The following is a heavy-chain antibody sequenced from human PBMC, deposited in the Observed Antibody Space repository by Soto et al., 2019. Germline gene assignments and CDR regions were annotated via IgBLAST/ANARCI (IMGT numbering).Heavy chain of an antibody. CDR2: ISYDGSNK. J-gene: IGHJ6*02. Sequence: GGSLRLSCAASGFTFSSYAMHWVRQAPGKGLEWVAVISYDGSNKYYADSVKGRFTISRDNSKNTLYLQMNSLRAEDTAVYYCARDLNPRDSSSWYAGWGYYGMDVWGQGTTVTVSS. V-gene: IGHV3-30-3*01. D-gene: IGHD6-13*01. CDR3: ARDLNPRDSSSWYAGWGYYGMDV. CDR1: GFTFSSYA.